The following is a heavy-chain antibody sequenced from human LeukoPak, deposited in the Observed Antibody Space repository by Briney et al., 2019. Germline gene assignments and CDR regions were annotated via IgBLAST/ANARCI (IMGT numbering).Heavy chain of an antibody. D-gene: IGHD6-19*01. Sequence: GGSLRLSCAASGFTFSSYSMNWVRQAPGKGLEWVSYISSSSSTIYYADSVKGRSTISRDNAKNSLYLQMNSLRDEDTAVYYCARDELGSGWYKGIDYWGQGTLVTVSS. V-gene: IGHV3-48*02. CDR1: GFTFSSYS. CDR2: ISSSSSTI. J-gene: IGHJ4*02. CDR3: ARDELGSGWYKGIDY.